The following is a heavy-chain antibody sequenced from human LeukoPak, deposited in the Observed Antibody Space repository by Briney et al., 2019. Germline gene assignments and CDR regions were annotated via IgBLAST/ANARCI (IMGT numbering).Heavy chain of an antibody. D-gene: IGHD5-18*01. J-gene: IGHJ4*02. CDR2: IYYSGST. V-gene: IGHV4-38-2*02. CDR3: ARGAYSYSGYFDY. CDR1: GYSISSGYY. Sequence: SETLSLTCTVSGYSISSGYYWGWIRQPPGKGLEWIGSIYYSGSTYYSPSLKSRVTISVDTSKNQFSLKLSSVTAADTAVYYCARGAYSYSGYFDYWGQGTLVTVSS.